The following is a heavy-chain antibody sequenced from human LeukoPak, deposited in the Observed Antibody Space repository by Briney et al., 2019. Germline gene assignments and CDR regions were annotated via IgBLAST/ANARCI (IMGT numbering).Heavy chain of an antibody. CDR1: GGTFSSYA. CDR2: IIPIFGTA. D-gene: IGHD2-2*01. Sequence: GASVKVSCKASGGTFSSYAISWVRQAPGQGLEWMGGIIPIFGTANYAQKFQGRVTITTGESTSTAYMELSSLRSEDTAVYYCARSLGYCSSTSCYWGHYYYYMNVWGKGTTVTVSS. V-gene: IGHV1-69*05. CDR3: ARSLGYCSSTSCYWGHYYYYMNV. J-gene: IGHJ6*03.